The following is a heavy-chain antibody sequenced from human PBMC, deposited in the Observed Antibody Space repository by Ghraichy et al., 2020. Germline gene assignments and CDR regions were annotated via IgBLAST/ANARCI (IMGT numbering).Heavy chain of an antibody. CDR2: ISGSGGST. Sequence: GGSLRLSCAASGFTSSSYAMSWVRQAPGKGLEWVSGISGSGGSTFYADSVKGRFTISRDNSKNTLYLQMNSLRAEDTAVYYCAKEGAYNFYYFDHWGQGTLVTVSS. D-gene: IGHD5-24*01. CDR3: AKEGAYNFYYFDH. J-gene: IGHJ4*02. CDR1: GFTSSSYA. V-gene: IGHV3-23*01.